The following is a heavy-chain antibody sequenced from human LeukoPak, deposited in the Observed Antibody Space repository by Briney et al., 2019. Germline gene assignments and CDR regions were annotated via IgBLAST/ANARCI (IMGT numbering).Heavy chain of an antibody. Sequence: SETLSLTCAVYGGSFSSYYWGWIRQPPGKGLEWIGSIYYSGSTYYNPSLKSRVTISVDTSKNQFSLKLSSVTAADTAVYYCARRAIRPTSDHEVAFDIWGQGTMVTVSS. J-gene: IGHJ3*02. CDR1: GGSFSSYY. CDR2: IYYSGST. D-gene: IGHD6-6*01. CDR3: ARRAIRPTSDHEVAFDI. V-gene: IGHV4-39*01.